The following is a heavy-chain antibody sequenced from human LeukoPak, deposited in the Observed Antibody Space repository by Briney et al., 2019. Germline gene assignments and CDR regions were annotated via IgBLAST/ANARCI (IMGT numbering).Heavy chain of an antibody. D-gene: IGHD3-10*01. Sequence: SGTLSLTCAVSGGSISSGGYWSWVRQPPGKGLEWIGQIYISGSTNYSPSLDSRVTMSLDKSRNQLSLRLKSMTAADTAVYYCTRHGSYSHGFWGQGALVTVSS. CDR2: IYISGST. V-gene: IGHV4-4*02. CDR3: TRHGSYSHGF. J-gene: IGHJ4*02. CDR1: GGSISSGGY.